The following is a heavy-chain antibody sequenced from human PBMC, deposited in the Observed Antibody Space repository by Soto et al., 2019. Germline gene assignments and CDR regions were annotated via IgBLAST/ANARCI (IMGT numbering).Heavy chain of an antibody. V-gene: IGHV3-33*01. CDR1: GYTLTELS. J-gene: IGHJ6*02. CDR3: ARDFGGWLTYLRYGMDV. CDR2: IWYDGSNK. D-gene: IGHD5-12*01. Sequence: SCKVSGYTLTELSMHWVRQAPGKGLEWVAVIWYDGSNKYYADSVKGRFTISRDNSKNTLYLQMNSLGAEDTAVYYCARDFGGWLTYLRYGMDVWGQGTTVTVSS.